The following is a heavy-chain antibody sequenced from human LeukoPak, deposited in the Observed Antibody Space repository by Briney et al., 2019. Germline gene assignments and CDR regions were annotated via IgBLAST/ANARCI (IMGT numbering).Heavy chain of an antibody. CDR3: ARDLMYNWNYCFDY. Sequence: SETLSLTCTVSGGSVSSSSYYWGWIRQPPGKGLEWIGSIYYSGSTYYNPSLKSRVTISVDTSKNQFSLKLISVTAADTAVYYCARDLMYNWNYCFDYWGQGTLVTVSS. J-gene: IGHJ4*02. CDR1: GGSVSSSSYY. CDR2: IYYSGST. V-gene: IGHV4-39*07. D-gene: IGHD1-7*01.